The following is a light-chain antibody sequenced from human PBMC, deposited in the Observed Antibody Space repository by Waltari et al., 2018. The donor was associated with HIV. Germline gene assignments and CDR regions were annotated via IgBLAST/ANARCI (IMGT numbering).Light chain of an antibody. Sequence: DIQMTQSPSTLSASVGNRVTITCRASQSIGTWLAWYQQKPRKAPKLLIYKASNLESGVPSMFSGSGSGTEFTLTISSLQPDDFATYYCQQYNSYWTFGQGTKVEIK. CDR1: QSIGTW. CDR3: QQYNSYWT. J-gene: IGKJ1*01. V-gene: IGKV1-5*03. CDR2: KAS.